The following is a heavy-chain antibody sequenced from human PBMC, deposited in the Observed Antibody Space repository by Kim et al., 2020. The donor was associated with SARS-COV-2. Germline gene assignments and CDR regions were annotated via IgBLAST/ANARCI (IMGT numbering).Heavy chain of an antibody. CDR2: IYYSGST. Sequence: SETLSLTCTVSGGSISSGDYYWSWIRQPPGKGLEWIGYIYYSGSTYYNPSLKSRVTISVDTSKNQFSLKLSSVTAADTAVYYCARATPMPFLMQFLRPLLPGMDVWGQGTTVTVSS. V-gene: IGHV4-30-4*01. CDR1: GGSISSGDYY. D-gene: IGHD2-21*01. J-gene: IGHJ6*02. CDR3: ARATPMPFLMQFLRPLLPGMDV.